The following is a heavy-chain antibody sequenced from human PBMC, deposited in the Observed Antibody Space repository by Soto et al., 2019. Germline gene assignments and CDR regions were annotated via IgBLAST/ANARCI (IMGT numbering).Heavy chain of an antibody. Sequence: GGSLRLSCAASGFTFDDYARHWVRQAPGKGLEWVSGISWNSGSIGYADTVKGRFTISRDNAKNSLYLQMNSLRAEDTALYYCAKRLYCSSTSCHDAFDIWGQGTMVTVSS. CDR2: ISWNSGSI. V-gene: IGHV3-9*01. CDR3: AKRLYCSSTSCHDAFDI. J-gene: IGHJ3*02. CDR1: GFTFDDYA. D-gene: IGHD2-2*01.